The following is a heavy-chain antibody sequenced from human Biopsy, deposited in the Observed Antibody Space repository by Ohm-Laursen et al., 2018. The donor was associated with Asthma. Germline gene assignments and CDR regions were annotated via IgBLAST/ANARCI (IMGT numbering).Heavy chain of an antibody. D-gene: IGHD3/OR15-3a*01. V-gene: IGHV4-59*11. Sequence: SETLSLTCSVSGDSISVHYWWAWIRQPPGKGLEWIGYIYYSGTTNYNPSLRGRVTISVNTSKNQFSLKLSSVIAADTAVYFCARDSRGTGPDFDSWGQGTLVTVSS. CDR2: IYYSGTT. J-gene: IGHJ4*02. CDR1: GDSISVHY. CDR3: ARDSRGTGPDFDS.